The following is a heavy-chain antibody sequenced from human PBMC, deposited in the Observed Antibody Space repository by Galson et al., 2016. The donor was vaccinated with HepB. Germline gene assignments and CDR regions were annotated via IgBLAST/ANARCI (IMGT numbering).Heavy chain of an antibody. CDR3: AKGGPQGTGTLDS. J-gene: IGHJ4*02. Sequence: SLRLSCAASGFSFSLYDMHWVRQVTGKGLEWVSAIGTAPGDTNYLDSVKGRFTISRDSAKNTVFLQMNRLRADDTAVYFCAKGGPQGTGTLDSWGQGTQVTVSS. V-gene: IGHV3-13*01. D-gene: IGHD1-1*01. CDR1: GFSFSLYD. CDR2: IGTAPGDT.